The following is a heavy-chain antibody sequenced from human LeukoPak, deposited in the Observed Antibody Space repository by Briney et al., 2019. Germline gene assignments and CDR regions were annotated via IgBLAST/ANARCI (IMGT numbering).Heavy chain of an antibody. D-gene: IGHD4-23*01. CDR3: ARRWVNDYYYGLDV. CDR1: GGSFSGYY. CDR2: INHSGST. Sequence: SETLSLTCAVYGGSFSGYYWSWIRQPPGKGLEWIGEINHSGSTNYNPSLKSRVTISVDTSKNQFSLKLSSVTAADTAVYYCARRWVNDYYYGLDVWGQGATVTVSS. J-gene: IGHJ6*02. V-gene: IGHV4-34*01.